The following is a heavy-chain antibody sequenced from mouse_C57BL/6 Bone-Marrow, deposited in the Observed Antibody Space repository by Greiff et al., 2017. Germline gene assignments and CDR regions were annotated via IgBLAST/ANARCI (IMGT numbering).Heavy chain of an antibody. Sequence: EVQLQQSGPELVKPGASVKISCKASGYTFTDYYMNWVKQSHGKSLEWIGDINPNNGGTSYNQKFKGKATLTVDKSSSTAYMELRSLTSEDSAVYYCARGVAGDWFAYWGQGTLVTVSA. V-gene: IGHV1-26*01. D-gene: IGHD1-1*02. CDR2: INPNNGGT. J-gene: IGHJ3*01. CDR1: GYTFTDYY. CDR3: ARGVAGDWFAY.